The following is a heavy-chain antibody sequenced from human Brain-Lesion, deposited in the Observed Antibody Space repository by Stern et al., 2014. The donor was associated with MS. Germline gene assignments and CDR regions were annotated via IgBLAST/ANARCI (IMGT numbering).Heavy chain of an antibody. J-gene: IGHJ4*02. D-gene: IGHD5-18*01. CDR2: IHPSGSA. V-gene: IGHV4-61*02. CDR3: ASGYRIFDY. CDR1: GGSISSGSDY. Sequence: QVQLVESGPGLVKPSQTLSLTCNVSGGSISSGSDYWSWLRQPVGKGLQLIGRIHPSGSAYYTPSLKSRVPISTDPSKNQFSLELTSATAADTAIYYCASGYRIFDYWGQGILVTVSS.